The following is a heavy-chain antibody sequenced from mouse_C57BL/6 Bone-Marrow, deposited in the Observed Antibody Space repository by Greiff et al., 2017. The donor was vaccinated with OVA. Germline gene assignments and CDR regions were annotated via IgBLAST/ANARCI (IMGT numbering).Heavy chain of an antibody. J-gene: IGHJ2*01. CDR2: IYPRSGNT. D-gene: IGHD3-3*01. Sequence: VQGVESGAELARPGASVKLSCKASGYTFTSYGISWVKQRTGQGLEWIGEIYPRSGNTYYNEKFKGKATLTADKSSSTAYMELRSLTSEDSAVYFCAREGNLGFDYWGQGTTLTVSS. CDR1: GYTFTSYG. CDR3: AREGNLGFDY. V-gene: IGHV1-81*01.